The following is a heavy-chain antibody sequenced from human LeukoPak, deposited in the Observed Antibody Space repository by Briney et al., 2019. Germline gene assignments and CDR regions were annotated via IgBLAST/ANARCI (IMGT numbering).Heavy chain of an antibody. Sequence: ASVKVSCKASGGAFSSYAISWVRQAPGQGLEWMGRIIPIFGTANYAQKFQGRVTITTDESTSTAYMELSSLRSEDTAVYYCARDWYCSSTSCSDQYYYYYYMDVWGKGTTVTVSS. V-gene: IGHV1-69*05. D-gene: IGHD2-2*01. J-gene: IGHJ6*03. CDR1: GGAFSSYA. CDR3: ARDWYCSSTSCSDQYYYYYYMDV. CDR2: IIPIFGTA.